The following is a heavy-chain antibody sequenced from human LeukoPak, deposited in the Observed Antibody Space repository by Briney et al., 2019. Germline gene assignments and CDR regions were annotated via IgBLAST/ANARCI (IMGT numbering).Heavy chain of an antibody. Sequence: GGSLRLSCAASGFTFSNYWMHWVRQAPGKGLVWVSRINNDGSSTSHADSVKGRFTISRDNAKNTLYLEMNRLRAEDTAVYYCPRVPIAVGDDADIFDYWGQGTLVTVS. CDR1: GFTFSNYW. V-gene: IGHV3-74*01. D-gene: IGHD6-19*01. CDR2: INNDGSST. CDR3: PRVPIAVGDDADIFDY. J-gene: IGHJ4*02.